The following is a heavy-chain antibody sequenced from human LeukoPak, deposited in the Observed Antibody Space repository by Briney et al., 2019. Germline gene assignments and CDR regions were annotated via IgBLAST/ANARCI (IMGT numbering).Heavy chain of an antibody. CDR1: GGSISSGSYY. J-gene: IGHJ4*02. CDR2: IYTSGST. CDR3: AKGSSNWRDYYYFDY. V-gene: IGHV4-61*02. Sequence: SETLSLTCTVSGGSISSGSYYWSWIRQPAGKGLEWIGRIYTSGSTNYNPSLKSRVTISVDTSKNQFSLKLSSVTAADTAVYYCAKGSSNWRDYYYFDYWGQGTLVTVSS. D-gene: IGHD6-13*01.